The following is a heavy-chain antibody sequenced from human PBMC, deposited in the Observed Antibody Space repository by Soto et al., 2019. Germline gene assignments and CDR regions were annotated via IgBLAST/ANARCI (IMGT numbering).Heavy chain of an antibody. CDR1: GGSIITYY. CDR3: ARKYGGNFPNWAFDI. J-gene: IGHJ3*02. D-gene: IGHD2-21*02. Sequence: TSETLSLTCSVSGGSIITYYWSWIRQPPGKGLEWIGYVYYSGSTNYNPSVKSRVSISANTSKNQFSLKLYSVTAADTAVYFCARKYGGNFPNWAFDIWGQGTMVTVSS. V-gene: IGHV4-59*01. CDR2: VYYSGST.